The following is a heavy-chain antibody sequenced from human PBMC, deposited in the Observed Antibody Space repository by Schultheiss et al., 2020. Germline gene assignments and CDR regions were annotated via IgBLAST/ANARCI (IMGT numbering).Heavy chain of an antibody. J-gene: IGHJ4*02. CDR1: GFTFDDHG. Sequence: GGSLRLSCAASGFTFDDHGMLWVRQAPGKGLEWVSSISSSSSYIYYADSVKGRFTISRDNAKNSLYLQMNSLRAEDTAVYYCARDRTPRYFDWLLPDWGQGTLVNGYS. V-gene: IGHV3-21*01. D-gene: IGHD3-9*01. CDR3: ARDRTPRYFDWLLPD. CDR2: ISSSSSYI.